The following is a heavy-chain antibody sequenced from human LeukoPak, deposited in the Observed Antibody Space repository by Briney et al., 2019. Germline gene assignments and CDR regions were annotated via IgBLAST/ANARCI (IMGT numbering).Heavy chain of an antibody. V-gene: IGHV3-30*04. CDR2: ISYDGSNK. Sequence: GGSLRLSCAASGCTFSSYAMHWVRQAPGKGLEWVAVISYDGSNKYYADSVKGRFTISRDNSKNTLYLQMNSLRAEDTAVYYCARDLSSSWFDIYYYYYGMDVWGKGTTVTVSS. J-gene: IGHJ6*04. CDR1: GCTFSSYA. CDR3: ARDLSSSWFDIYYYYYGMDV. D-gene: IGHD6-13*01.